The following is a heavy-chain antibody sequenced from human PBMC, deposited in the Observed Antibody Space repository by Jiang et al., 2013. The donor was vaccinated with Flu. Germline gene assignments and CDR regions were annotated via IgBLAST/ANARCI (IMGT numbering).Heavy chain of an antibody. CDR2: TYYRSKWYN. CDR1: GDSVSSNSAT. Sequence: SQTLSLTCAISGDSVSSNSATWNWIRQSPSRGLEWLGRTYYRSKWYNDYAVSVKSRITINPDTSKNQFSLQLHSLTPEDTAIYYCARGELERELRWFDPWGQGTLVTVSS. D-gene: IGHD1-1*01. CDR3: ARGELERELRWFDP. V-gene: IGHV6-1*01. J-gene: IGHJ5*02.